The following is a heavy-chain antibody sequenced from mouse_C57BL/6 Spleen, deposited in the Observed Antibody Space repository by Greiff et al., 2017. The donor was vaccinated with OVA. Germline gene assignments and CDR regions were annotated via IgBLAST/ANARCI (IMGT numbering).Heavy chain of an antibody. CDR2: IYPGSGST. Sequence: QVHVKQPGAELVKPGASVKMSCKASGYTFTSYWITWVKQRPGQGLEWIGDIYPGSGSTNYNEKFKSKATLTVDTSSSTAYMQLSSLTSEDSAVYYCAREKLGRIAYWGQGTLVTVSA. J-gene: IGHJ3*01. CDR1: GYTFTSYW. CDR3: AREKLGRIAY. D-gene: IGHD4-1*01. V-gene: IGHV1-55*01.